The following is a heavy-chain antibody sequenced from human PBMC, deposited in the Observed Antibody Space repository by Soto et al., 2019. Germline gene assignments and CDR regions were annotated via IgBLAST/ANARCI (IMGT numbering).Heavy chain of an antibody. D-gene: IGHD6-19*01. Sequence: PSETLSLTCTVSGGSISGYYWSWIRQPPGKGLEWIGYIYYSGSTNYNPSLKSRVTISVDTSKNQFSLKLSSVTAADTAVYYCARDLSTVAGTWWFDPWGQGTLVTVSS. V-gene: IGHV4-59*01. J-gene: IGHJ5*02. CDR1: GGSISGYY. CDR3: ARDLSTVAGTWWFDP. CDR2: IYYSGST.